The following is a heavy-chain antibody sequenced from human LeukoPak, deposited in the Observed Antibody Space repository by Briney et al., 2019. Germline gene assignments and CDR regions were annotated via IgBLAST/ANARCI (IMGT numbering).Heavy chain of an antibody. CDR2: IYYSGST. CDR1: GGSFSSSSYY. V-gene: IGHV4-39*07. J-gene: IGHJ4*02. Sequence: PSETLSLTCAVYGGSFSSSSYYWGWIRQPPGKGLEWIGSIYYSGSTYYNPSLKSRVTISVDTSKNQFSLKLSSVTAADTAVYYCAREDPYYDILTGYHYWGQGTLVTVSS. CDR3: AREDPYYDILTGYHY. D-gene: IGHD3-9*01.